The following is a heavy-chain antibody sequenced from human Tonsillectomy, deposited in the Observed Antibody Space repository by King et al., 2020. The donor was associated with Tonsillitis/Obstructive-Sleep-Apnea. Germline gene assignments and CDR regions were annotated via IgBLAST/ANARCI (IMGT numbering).Heavy chain of an antibody. CDR1: GFTFGSYA. D-gene: IGHD4-17*01. V-gene: IGHV3-30*01. CDR2: ISFHGGDK. Sequence: EQLVQSGGGVAQPGKSLRLSCAASGFTFGSYAMHWVRQVPGKGLEWVAVISFHGGDKFYAESVKGRFTISRDNFKNTLDLQMDRLRAEDTAVYYCARDSRAGDSGDDVVWGAFDIWGQGTLVTVSS. CDR3: ARDSRAGDSGDDVVWGAFDI. J-gene: IGHJ3*02.